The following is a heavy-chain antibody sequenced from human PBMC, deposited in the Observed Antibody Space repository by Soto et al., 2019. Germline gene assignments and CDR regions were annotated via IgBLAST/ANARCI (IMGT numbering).Heavy chain of an antibody. V-gene: IGHV3-23*01. D-gene: IGHD6-19*01. CDR3: AKEREYRSDFDN. CDR2: IRGSGDTT. CDR1: GFTFSSYA. Sequence: EVQLLESGGGLVQPGGSLRLSCAASGFTFSSYAMSWVRQAPGKGLEWVSTIRGSGDTTYYADSVKGRFTISRDNSKNPLSLQMNSLRAEDTAVYYCAKEREYRSDFDNWGQGTLVTVSS. J-gene: IGHJ4*02.